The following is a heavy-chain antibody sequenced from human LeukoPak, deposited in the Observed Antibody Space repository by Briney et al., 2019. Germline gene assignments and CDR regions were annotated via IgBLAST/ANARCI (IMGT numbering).Heavy chain of an antibody. CDR3: ARAALGCSSTSCYLWFDP. CDR1: GGSFSGYY. D-gene: IGHD2-2*01. CDR2: INHSGST. J-gene: IGHJ5*02. V-gene: IGHV4-34*01. Sequence: SETLSLTCAVYGGSFSGYYWSWNRQPPGKGLEWIGEINHSGSTNYNPSLKSRVTISVDTSKNQFSLKLSSVTAADTAVYYCARAALGCSSTSCYLWFDPWGQGTLVTVSS.